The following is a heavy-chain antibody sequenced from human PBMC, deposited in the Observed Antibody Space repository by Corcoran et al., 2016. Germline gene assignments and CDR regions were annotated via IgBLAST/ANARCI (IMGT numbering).Heavy chain of an antibody. Sequence: QVQLVESGGGVFQPGRSLRLSCAASGFTFSSYGMHWVRQAPGKGLEWVAVIWYDGSNKYYADSVKGRFTISRDNSKNTLYLQMNSLRAEDTAVYYCARDPADYYDSSGYWVHWGQGTLVTVSS. CDR3: ARDPADYYDSSGYWVH. CDR1: GFTFSSYG. J-gene: IGHJ4*02. D-gene: IGHD3-22*01. V-gene: IGHV3-33*01. CDR2: IWYDGSNK.